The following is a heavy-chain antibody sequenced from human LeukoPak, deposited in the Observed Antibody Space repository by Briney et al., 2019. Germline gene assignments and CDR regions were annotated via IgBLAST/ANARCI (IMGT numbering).Heavy chain of an antibody. CDR1: GGSISRGDYY. CDR2: IYYSGST. CDR3: ARGSFSLGIDSPLDY. D-gene: IGHD7-27*01. J-gene: IGHJ4*02. Sequence: SQTLSLTCTFSGGSISRGDYYWRWTRHPPGKGLECIGYIYYSGSTYYNPSLKSRLTISVDTSKNQFSLKLSSVTAADTAVYYCARGSFSLGIDSPLDYWGQGTLVTVSS. V-gene: IGHV4-30-4*01.